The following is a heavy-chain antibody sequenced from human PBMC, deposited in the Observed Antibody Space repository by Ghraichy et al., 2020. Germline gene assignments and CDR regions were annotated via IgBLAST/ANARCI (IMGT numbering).Heavy chain of an antibody. CDR3: ARGDNCDPGRWFDP. CDR1: GGYMSSGGYS. J-gene: IGHJ5*02. Sequence: SETLSLTCTVSGGYMSSGGYSWNWIRQPPGKGLEWIGSIYHSGSTYSNPSLKSRVTISVDRSKNQFSLNVSSVTAADTAVYYCARGDNCDPGRWFDPWGQGTLVTVSS. CDR2: IYHSGST. V-gene: IGHV4-30-2*01. D-gene: IGHD1-20*01.